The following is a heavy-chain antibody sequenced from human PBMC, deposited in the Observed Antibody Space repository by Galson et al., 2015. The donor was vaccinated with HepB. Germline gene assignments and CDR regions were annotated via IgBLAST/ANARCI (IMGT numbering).Heavy chain of an antibody. CDR1: GYSFTTYW. Sequence: QSGAEVKKPGESLKISCKGSGYSFTTYWIGWVRQMPGKGLEWMGIIYPGNSNTRYSPSFQGQVTISADKSISTAYLQWSSLKASDTAMYYCARHSLLDSSGGDFWGQGTLVTVSS. V-gene: IGHV5-51*01. CDR2: IYPGNSNT. J-gene: IGHJ4*02. D-gene: IGHD3-22*01. CDR3: ARHSLLDSSGGDF.